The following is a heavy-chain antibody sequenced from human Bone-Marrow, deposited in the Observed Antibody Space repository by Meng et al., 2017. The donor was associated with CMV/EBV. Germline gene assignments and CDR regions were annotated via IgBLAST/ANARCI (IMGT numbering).Heavy chain of an antibody. CDR3: ASESATHLGGRIYYHGMDV. CDR2: INHSGST. J-gene: IGHJ6*02. CDR1: DGSFNAYY. V-gene: IGHV4-34*01. D-gene: IGHD1-26*01. Sequence: SETLSLTCTVYDGSFNAYYYNWFRQAPGKGLEWIGEINHSGSTNYNPSLKSRVTISVDKSKNQFSLRMSSVTAADTAVYYCASESATHLGGRIYYHGMDVWGQGTTVTVYS.